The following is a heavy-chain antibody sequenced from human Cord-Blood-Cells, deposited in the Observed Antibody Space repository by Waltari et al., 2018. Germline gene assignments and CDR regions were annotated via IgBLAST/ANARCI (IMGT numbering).Heavy chain of an antibody. CDR1: GFTFDDYA. CDR2: ISWNSGSI. J-gene: IGHJ6*02. CDR3: AKDYGDYYYYYGMDV. D-gene: IGHD4-17*01. Sequence: EVQLVASGGGLVQPGRSLRFACAASGFTFDDYAMHWVRQAPGKGLEWVSGISWNSGSIGYADSVKGRFTISRDNAKNSLYLQMNSLRAEDTALYYCAKDYGDYYYYYGMDVWGQGTTVTVSS. V-gene: IGHV3-9*01.